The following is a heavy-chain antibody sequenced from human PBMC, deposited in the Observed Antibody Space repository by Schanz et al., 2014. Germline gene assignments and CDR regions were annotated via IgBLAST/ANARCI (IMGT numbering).Heavy chain of an antibody. CDR2: ISNSGTYT. Sequence: QVQLVDSGGGLVKPGGSLRLSCAASGFTFSDYYMTWMRQAPGKGLEWISYISNSGTYTKYADSVKGRFVIARDNARSSLYLQMSSLRDGDTAVYYCAKDHAGSDILTALGNWGQGTLVTVSS. D-gene: IGHD3-9*01. CDR1: GFTFSDYY. CDR3: AKDHAGSDILTALGN. J-gene: IGHJ4*02. V-gene: IGHV3-11*05.